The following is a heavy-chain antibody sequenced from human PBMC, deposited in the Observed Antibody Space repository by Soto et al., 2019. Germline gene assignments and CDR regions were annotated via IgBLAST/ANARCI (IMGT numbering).Heavy chain of an antibody. V-gene: IGHV3-23*01. D-gene: IGHD6-19*01. CDR3: AKTANGWFSAFDI. Sequence: EVQLLESGGGLVQPGGSLRLSCAASGFTFSSYAMSWVRQAPGKGLEWVSAISGSGGTTYYADSVKGRFTFFRDNSKNTLYLQMNSPRAEDAAVYYCAKTANGWFSAFDIWGQGTMVTVSS. CDR2: ISGSGGTT. CDR1: GFTFSSYA. J-gene: IGHJ3*02.